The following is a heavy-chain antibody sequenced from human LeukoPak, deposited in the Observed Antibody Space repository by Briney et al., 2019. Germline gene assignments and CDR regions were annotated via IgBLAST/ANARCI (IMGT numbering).Heavy chain of an antibody. Sequence: GGSLRLSCAASGFTFSSYGMNWVRQAPGKGLEWVSATSGSGSSPNYSDSVKGRFTISRDNSKNTLYLQMNSLRAEDTAVYYCAKTTGGNAYDYIDYWGQGTLATVSS. J-gene: IGHJ4*02. CDR1: GFTFSSYG. CDR2: TSGSGSSP. CDR3: AKTTGGNAYDYIDY. V-gene: IGHV3-23*01. D-gene: IGHD5-12*01.